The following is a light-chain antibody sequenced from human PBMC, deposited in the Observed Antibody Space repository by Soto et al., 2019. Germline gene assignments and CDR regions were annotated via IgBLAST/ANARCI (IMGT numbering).Light chain of an antibody. CDR1: SGHSSYA. CDR2: LNSDGSH. J-gene: IGLJ3*02. CDR3: QTWSTGIRV. V-gene: IGLV4-69*01. Sequence: QSVLTESPSASASLGASVKLTCTLSSGHSSYAIAWHQQQPEKGPRYLMKLNSDGSHINGDGIPDRFSGSSSGAERYLTISSLQSEDEADYYCQTWSTGIRVFGGGTKLTVL.